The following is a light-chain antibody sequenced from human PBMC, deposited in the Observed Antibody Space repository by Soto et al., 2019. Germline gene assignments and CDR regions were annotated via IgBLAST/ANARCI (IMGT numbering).Light chain of an antibody. Sequence: EIVMTQSPATLSVSPGERATISCRASQSVSSNLAWYQQKPDQAPRLLIYGASTRATGIPARFSGSWSGTEFTLTISSLQSEDFAVYYCQQYNNWPPWTFGQGTQVEIK. CDR1: QSVSSN. CDR2: GAS. J-gene: IGKJ1*01. CDR3: QQYNNWPPWT. V-gene: IGKV3-15*01.